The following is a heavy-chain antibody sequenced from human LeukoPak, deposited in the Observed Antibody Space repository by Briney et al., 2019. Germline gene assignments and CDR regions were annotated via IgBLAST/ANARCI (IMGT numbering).Heavy chain of an antibody. CDR2: IRSKSDGGTP. CDR1: GVRFSDAW. V-gene: IGHV3-15*01. CDR3: TTWTDLYDY. Sequence: KPGGSLRLSCAASGVRFSDAWMSWVRQPPGKGLEWVGRIRSKSDGGTPDYAAPVKGRFLISREDSRDALYLQMNSLRVEDTAVYYCTTWTDLYDYWGQGTLVAVSS. D-gene: IGHD3/OR15-3a*01. J-gene: IGHJ4*02.